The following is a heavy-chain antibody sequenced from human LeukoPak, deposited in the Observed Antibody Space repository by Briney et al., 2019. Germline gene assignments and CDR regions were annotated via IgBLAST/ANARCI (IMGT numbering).Heavy chain of an antibody. CDR3: ARGRYSGHDIGWFDP. Sequence: SQTLSLTCTVSGGSISSGGYYWSWIRQHPGKGLEWIGYIYYSGSTYYNPSLKSRVTISVDTSKNQFSLKLSSVTAADTAVYYCARGRYSGHDIGWFDPWGQGTLVTVSS. CDR1: GGSISSGGYY. CDR2: IYYSGST. D-gene: IGHD5-12*01. J-gene: IGHJ5*02. V-gene: IGHV4-31*03.